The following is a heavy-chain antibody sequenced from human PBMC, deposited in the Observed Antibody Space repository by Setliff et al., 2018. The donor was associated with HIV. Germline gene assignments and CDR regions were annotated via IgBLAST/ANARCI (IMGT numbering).Heavy chain of an antibody. J-gene: IGHJ3*02. Sequence: ASVKVSCKASATFTNVDIHWLRRATGQGLEWMGWMNPNSGNTGYAQKFQGRVTMTGNTSISTAYMELSSLRSEDTAAYYCARGGGGYYYVGAVDIWGQGTVVTVSS. D-gene: IGHD3-22*01. CDR1: ATFTNVD. CDR2: MNPNSGNT. V-gene: IGHV1-8*01. CDR3: ARGGGGYYYVGAVDI.